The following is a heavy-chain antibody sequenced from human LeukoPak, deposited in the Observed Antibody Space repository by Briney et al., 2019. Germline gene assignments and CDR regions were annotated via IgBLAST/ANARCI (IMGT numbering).Heavy chain of an antibody. J-gene: IGHJ4*02. CDR3: AKALYGGHDY. CDR2: LSGNGNTI. D-gene: IGHD4-23*01. V-gene: IGHV3-23*01. Sequence: ETLSLTCTVSGGSISSYYWSWVRQAPGKGLECVSALSGNGNTIYYADSVKGRFTISRDNSKNTLSLQMNSLRAEDTAVYYCAKALYGGHDYWGQGTLVTVSS. CDR1: GGSISSYY.